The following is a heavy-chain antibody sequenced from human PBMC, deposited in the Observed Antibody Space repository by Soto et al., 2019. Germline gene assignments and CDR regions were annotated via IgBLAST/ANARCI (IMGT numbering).Heavy chain of an antibody. CDR1: GFTFSSYA. J-gene: IGHJ6*02. Sequence: QVQLVESGGGVVQPGRSLRLSCAASGFTFSSYAMHWVRQAPGKGLEWVAVISYDGSNKYYADSVKGRFSISRDNSKNTLYLQMNSLRAEDTAVYYCARGVTLEMATIRYYYYGMDVWGQGTTVTVSS. CDR3: ARGVTLEMATIRYYYYGMDV. D-gene: IGHD5-12*01. V-gene: IGHV3-30-3*01. CDR2: ISYDGSNK.